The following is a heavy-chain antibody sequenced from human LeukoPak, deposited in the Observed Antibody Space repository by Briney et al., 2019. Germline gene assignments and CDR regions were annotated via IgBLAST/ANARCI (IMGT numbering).Heavy chain of an antibody. D-gene: IGHD3-22*01. CDR1: GFTFTSSA. CDR2: IVVGSGNT. J-gene: IGHJ6*02. Sequence: GASVKVSCKASGFTFTSSAVQWVRQARGQRLEWIGWIVVGSGNTNYAQKFQERVTITRDMSTSTAYMELSSLRSEDTAVYYWAAGWNYYDLIYGMDVGGQGTTVTVSS. V-gene: IGHV1-58*01. CDR3: AAGWNYYDLIYGMDV.